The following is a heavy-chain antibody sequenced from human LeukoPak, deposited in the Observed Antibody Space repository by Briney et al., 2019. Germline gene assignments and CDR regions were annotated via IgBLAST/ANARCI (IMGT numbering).Heavy chain of an antibody. V-gene: IGHV3-23*01. CDR1: GFTFSSHA. Sequence: GGSLRLSCAASGFTFSSHALSWVRQTPGKGLEWVSSINAGRDNILYADPVKGRLTISRDNFSNTLYLQMNSLRVEDTAVYFCTYYDSSGYYYGRLRYWGQGTPVTVSS. CDR3: TYYDSSGYYYGRLRY. D-gene: IGHD3-22*01. CDR2: INAGRDNI. J-gene: IGHJ4*02.